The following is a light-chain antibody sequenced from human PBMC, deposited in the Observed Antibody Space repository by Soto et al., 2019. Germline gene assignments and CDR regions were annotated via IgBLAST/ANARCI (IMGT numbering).Light chain of an antibody. Sequence: QSALNQPASVSGSPGQSITISCTGTRSDIGAYNFVSWYQQHPGEVPKLILYDVNVRPSGVSNRFSGSKSGNTAPLTISGLQAEDEADYYCTSWTTSTTMIFGGGTKVTVL. CDR3: TSWTTSTTMI. CDR2: DVN. V-gene: IGLV2-14*03. J-gene: IGLJ2*01. CDR1: RSDIGAYNF.